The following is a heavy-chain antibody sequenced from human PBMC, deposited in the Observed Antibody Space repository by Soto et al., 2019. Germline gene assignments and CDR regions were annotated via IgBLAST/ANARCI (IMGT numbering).Heavy chain of an antibody. V-gene: IGHV1-8*01. CDR2: MNPNSGNT. J-gene: IGHJ6*02. Sequence: QVQLVQSGAEVKKPGASVKVSCKASGYTFTSYDINWVRQATGQGLEWMGWMNPNSGNTGYAQKFQGRVTMTRNTSRSTAYMELSSLRSEDTAVYYCARASSWYYFYYGMDVWGQGTTVTVSS. CDR1: GYTFTSYD. CDR3: ARASSWYYFYYGMDV.